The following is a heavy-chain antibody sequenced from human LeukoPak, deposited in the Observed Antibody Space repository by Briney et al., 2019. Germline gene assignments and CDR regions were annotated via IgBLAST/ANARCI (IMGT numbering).Heavy chain of an antibody. J-gene: IGHJ6*02. V-gene: IGHV4-30-2*01. CDR2: IYHSGST. D-gene: IGHD4-17*01. Sequence: PSQTLSLTCAVSGGSISSGGYSWSWIRQPPGKGLEWIGCIYHSGSTYYNPSLKSRVTISVDRSKNQFSLNLSSVTAADTAVYYCARADGDYGMDVWGQGTTVTVSS. CDR3: ARADGDYGMDV. CDR1: GGSISSGGYS.